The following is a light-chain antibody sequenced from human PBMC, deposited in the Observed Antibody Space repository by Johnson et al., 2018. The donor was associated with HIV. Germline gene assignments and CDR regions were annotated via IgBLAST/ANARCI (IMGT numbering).Light chain of an antibody. CDR2: ETN. CDR3: GTWASSLRMV. CDR1: SSNIRNNY. J-gene: IGLJ1*01. Sequence: SVLTQPPSVSAPPGQKVTISCSVSSSNIRNNYVSWYQQLPGTAPKLLICETNNRPPGIPDRFTGSKSGTSTNPGIPGLPTGDEADYYCGTWASSLRMVFGTGTKVTVL. V-gene: IGLV1-51*02.